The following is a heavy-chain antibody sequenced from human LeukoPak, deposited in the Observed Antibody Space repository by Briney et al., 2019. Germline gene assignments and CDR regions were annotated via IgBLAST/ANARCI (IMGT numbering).Heavy chain of an antibody. D-gene: IGHD4-23*01. J-gene: IGHJ4*02. CDR2: ISGGSSYT. CDR3: ARVSLLDDGGLGDY. CDR1: GFTFSSYE. V-gene: IGHV3-48*03. Sequence: QSGGSLRLSCAASGFTFSSYEMNWVRQAPGKGLEWVSYISGGSSYTNFADSVKGRFTISRDNAKNSLYLQMNSLRAEDTAVYYCARVSLLDDGGLGDYWGQGTLVTVSS.